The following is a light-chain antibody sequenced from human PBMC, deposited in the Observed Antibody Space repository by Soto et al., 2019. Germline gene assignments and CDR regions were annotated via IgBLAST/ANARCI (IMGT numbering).Light chain of an antibody. CDR2: GAS. J-gene: IGKJ1*01. Sequence: ETVLTQSPATLSVSPGERVTLSCRASETFSSSYLAWYQQKPGQAPRLLIYGASSRATGIPDRFSGSGSGTDFTLTISRLEPEDFAVYYCQQYVRSPQTFGQGTKVDI. CDR1: ETFSSSY. CDR3: QQYVRSPQT. V-gene: IGKV3-20*01.